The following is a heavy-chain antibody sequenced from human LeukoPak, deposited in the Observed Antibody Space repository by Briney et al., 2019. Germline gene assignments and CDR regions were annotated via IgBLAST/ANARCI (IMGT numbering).Heavy chain of an antibody. CDR2: INPSGGST. CDR3: ARRGILTGYMFDY. Sequence: ASVKVSCKASGYTFTSYYMHWVRQAPGQGLEWMGIINPSGGSTTYAQKFQGRVTMTSDTSTSTVYTELSSLRSDDTAVYYCARRGILTGYMFDYWGQGTLVTVSS. D-gene: IGHD3-9*01. V-gene: IGHV1-46*03. CDR1: GYTFTSYY. J-gene: IGHJ4*02.